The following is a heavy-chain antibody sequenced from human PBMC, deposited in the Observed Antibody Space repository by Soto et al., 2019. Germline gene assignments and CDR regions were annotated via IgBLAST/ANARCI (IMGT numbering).Heavy chain of an antibody. CDR3: ARGKPNVLMVYSYPPRYNWFDP. V-gene: IGHV1-8*01. CDR2: MNPNSGNT. J-gene: IGHJ5*02. D-gene: IGHD2-8*01. Sequence: QVQLVQSGAEVKKPGASVKVSCKASGYTFTSYDINWVRQATGQGLEWMGWMNPNSGNTGYAQKFQGRVTMTRNTSICTTYIELGSLRSEDTAVYYCARGKPNVLMVYSYPPRYNWFDPWGQGTLVTVSS. CDR1: GYTFTSYD.